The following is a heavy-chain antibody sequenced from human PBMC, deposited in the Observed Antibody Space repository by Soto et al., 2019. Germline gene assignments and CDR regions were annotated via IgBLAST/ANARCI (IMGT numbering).Heavy chain of an antibody. CDR1: GCSISSYY. Sequence: PSGTLSLPCTASGCSISSYYWSWIRQPPGKGLEWIGSIYYTGGPNYNPSLKSRITTSVNTTKNHLSLNLISGTTADTSVYYLGRDQSPRERPDDIHVMDVWGQGTTVTVSS. J-gene: IGHJ6*02. V-gene: IGHV4-59*01. D-gene: IGHD1-26*01. CDR2: IYYTGGP. CDR3: GRDQSPRERPDDIHVMDV.